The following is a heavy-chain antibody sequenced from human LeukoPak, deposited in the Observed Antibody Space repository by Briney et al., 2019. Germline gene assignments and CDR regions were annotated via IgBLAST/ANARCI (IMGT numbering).Heavy chain of an antibody. CDR1: GFTFSSYW. CDR3: ASLSYSSSWEFDY. CDR2: IKQDGSEK. J-gene: IGHJ4*02. V-gene: IGHV3-7*01. Sequence: GGSLGLTCAASGFTFSSYWMSWVRQAPGKGLEWVANIKQDGSEKYYVDSVKGRFTISRDNAKNSLYLQMNSLRAEDTAVYYCASLSYSSSWEFDYWGQGTLVTVSS. D-gene: IGHD6-13*01.